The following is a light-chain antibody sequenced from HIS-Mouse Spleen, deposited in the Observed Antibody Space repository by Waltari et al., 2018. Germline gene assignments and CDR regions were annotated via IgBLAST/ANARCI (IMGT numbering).Light chain of an antibody. J-gene: IGLJ2*01. CDR2: EDS. CDR3: YSTDSSGNHRV. V-gene: IGLV3-10*01. Sequence: SYELTQPPSVSVSPGPTARITCSGDAFPKKYAYWYQQKSGQAPVPVIYEDSKRPSGIPERFSGSSSGTMATLTISGAQVEDEADYYCYSTDSSGNHRVFGGGTKLTVL. CDR1: AFPKKY.